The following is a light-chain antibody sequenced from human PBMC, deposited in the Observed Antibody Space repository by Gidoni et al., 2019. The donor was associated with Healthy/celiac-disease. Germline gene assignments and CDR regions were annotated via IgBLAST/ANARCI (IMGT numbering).Light chain of an antibody. V-gene: IGKV1-5*03. CDR2: KAP. J-gene: IGKJ1*01. CDR1: QSISSW. CDR3: QQYNSYST. Sequence: DIKMPQSPFTLSASVGDRVTITCRASQSISSWLAWYQQKPGKAPKLLIYKAPSLESGVPSRFSGRGSETEFTLTISSLQPDDFATYYCQQYNSYSTFGQGTKVEIK.